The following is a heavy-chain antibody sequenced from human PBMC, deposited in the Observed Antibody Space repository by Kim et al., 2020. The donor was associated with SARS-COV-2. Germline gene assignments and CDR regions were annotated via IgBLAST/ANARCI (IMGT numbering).Heavy chain of an antibody. CDR2: ISYDGSNK. V-gene: IGHV3-30*03. CDR1: GFTFSSYG. J-gene: IGHJ1*01. CDR3: ALGVRVVPAATPDIQH. Sequence: GGSLRLSCAASGFTFSSYGMHWVRQAPGKGLEWVAVISYDGSNKYYADSVKGRFTISRDNSKNTLYLQMNSLRAEDTAVYYCALGVRVVPAATPDIQHWGQGTLVTVSS. D-gene: IGHD2-2*01.